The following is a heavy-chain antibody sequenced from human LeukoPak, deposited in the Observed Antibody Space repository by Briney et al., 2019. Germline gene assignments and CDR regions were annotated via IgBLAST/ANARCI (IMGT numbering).Heavy chain of an antibody. D-gene: IGHD3-10*01. CDR1: GFTFSRYG. Sequence: GGSLRLSCAASGFTFSRYGMHWVRQAPGKGLKWVAVIWYDGSNKYYADSVKGRFTISRDNSKNTLYLQMNSLRAEDTAVYYCARDMVDGSKSRAGYFNYWGQGTLVTVSS. CDR2: IWYDGSNK. J-gene: IGHJ4*02. V-gene: IGHV3-33*01. CDR3: ARDMVDGSKSRAGYFNY.